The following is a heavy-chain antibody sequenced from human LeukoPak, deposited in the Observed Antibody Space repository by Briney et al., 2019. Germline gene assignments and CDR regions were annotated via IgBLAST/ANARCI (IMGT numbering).Heavy chain of an antibody. CDR3: ARTIYGINCFDY. CDR2: LSGHNGNT. V-gene: IGHV1-18*01. Sequence: ASVTVSCTPSGYTLTNYGFTWVRQAPGQGLEWMGWLSGHNGNTNYAQKFQGRITITTDTSTATTYLELRSLSSDDTAVYYCARTIYGINCFDYWGQGTLVTVSS. J-gene: IGHJ4*02. D-gene: IGHD1-14*01. CDR1: GYTLTNYG.